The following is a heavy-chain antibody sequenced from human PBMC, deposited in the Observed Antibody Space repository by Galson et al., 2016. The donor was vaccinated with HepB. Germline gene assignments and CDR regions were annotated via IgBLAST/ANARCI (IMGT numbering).Heavy chain of an antibody. J-gene: IGHJ2*01. D-gene: IGHD4-23*01. CDR1: GYSFTSYW. V-gene: IGHV5-51*01. Sequence: QSGAEVKKPGESLKISCKGSGYSFTSYWIGWVRQMPGKGLEWMGIIYPGDSDTRYSPSLQGQVTISADKSINTAYLQWSSLKASDTAMYYCVRPSRTVVPPEGYFDLWGRGTLVTVSS. CDR2: IYPGDSDT. CDR3: VRPSRTVVPPEGYFDL.